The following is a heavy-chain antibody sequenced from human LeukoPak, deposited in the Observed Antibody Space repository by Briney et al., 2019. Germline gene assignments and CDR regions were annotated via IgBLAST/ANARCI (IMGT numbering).Heavy chain of an antibody. Sequence: SETLSLTCTVSGGSIGSSSYHWAWIRQPPGKGLDWIGSIYYSGRSFYNPSLKSRVSISVDTSKNQFSLKMISVTAADTAVYYCARLMDTDDYRGQGTLVTVSS. J-gene: IGHJ4*02. CDR1: GGSIGSSSYH. V-gene: IGHV4-39*01. D-gene: IGHD5-18*01. CDR3: ARLMDTDDY. CDR2: IYYSGRS.